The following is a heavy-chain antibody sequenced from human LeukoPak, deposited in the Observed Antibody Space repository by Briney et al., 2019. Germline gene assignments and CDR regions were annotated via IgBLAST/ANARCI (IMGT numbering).Heavy chain of an antibody. J-gene: IGHJ4*02. Sequence: PSETLSLTCTVSGGSISSYYWSWIRQPPGKGLEWIGYIYYSGSTNYNPSLKSRVTISVDTSKNQFSLKLRSVTAADTAVYYCARDQYYYDSSGYYRFDYWGQGTLVTVSS. CDR1: GGSISSYY. D-gene: IGHD3-22*01. CDR3: ARDQYYYDSSGYYRFDY. CDR2: IYYSGST. V-gene: IGHV4-59*12.